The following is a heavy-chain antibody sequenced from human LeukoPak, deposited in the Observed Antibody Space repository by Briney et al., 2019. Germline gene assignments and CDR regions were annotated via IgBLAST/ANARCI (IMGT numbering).Heavy chain of an antibody. Sequence: PSETLSLTCAVSGDSISSNSWWSWVRLPPGKGLEWIGEIYHSGSTNYNPSLKSRVTISVDKSKNQFSLKLRSVTAADTAVYYCARKGLRSGYVPLGYWGQGTLVTVSS. CDR3: ARKGLRSGYVPLGY. D-gene: IGHD3-3*01. V-gene: IGHV4-4*02. CDR1: GDSISSNSW. CDR2: IYHSGST. J-gene: IGHJ4*02.